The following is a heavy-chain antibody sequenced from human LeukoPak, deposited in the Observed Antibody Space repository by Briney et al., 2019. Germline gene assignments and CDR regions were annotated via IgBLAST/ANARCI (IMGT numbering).Heavy chain of an antibody. J-gene: IGHJ4*02. CDR1: GGSFSGYY. Sequence: SETLSLTCAVYGGSFSGYYWSWICQPPGKGLEWIGEINHSGSTNYNPSLKSRVTISVDTSKNQFSLKLSSVTAADTAVYYCARGHSGNTVPSRSLNYWGQGTLVSVSS. CDR2: INHSGST. CDR3: ARGHSGNTVPSRSLNY. D-gene: IGHD3-10*01. V-gene: IGHV4-34*01.